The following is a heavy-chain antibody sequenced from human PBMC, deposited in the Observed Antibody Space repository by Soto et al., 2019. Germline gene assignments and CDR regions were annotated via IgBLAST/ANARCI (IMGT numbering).Heavy chain of an antibody. CDR1: GGTFSSYA. CDR2: IIPIFGTA. V-gene: IGHV1-69*06. D-gene: IGHD6-13*01. CDR3: ARGGYSSSWPLCFQH. J-gene: IGHJ1*01. Sequence: GASVKVSCKASGGTFSSYAISWVRQAPGQGLEWMGGIIPIFGTANYAQKFQGRVTITADKSTSTAYMELSSLRSEDTAVYYCARGGYSSSWPLCFQHWGQGTLVTVSS.